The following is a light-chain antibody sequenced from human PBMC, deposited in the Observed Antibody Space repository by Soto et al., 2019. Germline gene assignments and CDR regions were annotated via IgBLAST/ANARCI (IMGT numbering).Light chain of an antibody. CDR3: QQYVHWPPGT. Sequence: EIVVTQSPATLSVSPGKRVTLSCRASQSVSSSLAWYQQRPGQSPRILIYDTSTRAPGIAARFSGSGYGTEFTLTISSLQSEYVAVYYCQQYVHWPPGTVCQGTTVEIK. J-gene: IGKJ1*01. CDR2: DTS. CDR1: QSVSSS. V-gene: IGKV3-15*01.